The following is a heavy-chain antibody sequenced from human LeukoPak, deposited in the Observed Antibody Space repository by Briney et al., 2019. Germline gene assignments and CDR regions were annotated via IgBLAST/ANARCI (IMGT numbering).Heavy chain of an antibody. CDR1: GGSISSGGYS. CDR3: ATSYQGYFDY. D-gene: IGHD6-6*01. CDR2: IYHSGST. Sequence: SETLSLTCAVSGGSISSGGYSWSWIRQPRGKGLEWIGYIYHSGSTYYNPSLKSRVTISVDRSKNQFSLKLSSVTAADTAVYYCATSYQGYFDYWGQGTLVTVSS. J-gene: IGHJ4*02. V-gene: IGHV4-30-2*01.